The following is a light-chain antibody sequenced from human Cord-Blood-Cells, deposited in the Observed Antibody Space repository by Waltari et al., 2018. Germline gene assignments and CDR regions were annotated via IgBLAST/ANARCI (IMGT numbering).Light chain of an antibody. Sequence: QSALTQPACVSGCSGQSITISCTETSSHVGGYHSVSWYQQHPGKAPKLIIYDVSNRPPGVSNRFSGSKSGNTASLTISGLQAEDEADYYCSSYTSSSTVFGTGTKVTVL. V-gene: IGLV2-14*01. CDR1: SSHVGGYHS. J-gene: IGLJ1*01. CDR3: SSYTSSSTV. CDR2: DVS.